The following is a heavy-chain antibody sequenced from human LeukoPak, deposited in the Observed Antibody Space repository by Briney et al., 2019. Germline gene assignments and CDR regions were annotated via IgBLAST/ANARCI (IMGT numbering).Heavy chain of an antibody. Sequence: PGGSLRLSCAASGFTFSNYAMSWVRQAPGKGLEWVSAISGSGGSTYYADSVKGRFTISRDNSKNTLYLQMNSLRAEDTAVYYCANGGFYCSSTSCYDYWGQGTLVTVSS. D-gene: IGHD2-2*01. CDR2: ISGSGGST. CDR3: ANGGFYCSSTSCYDY. V-gene: IGHV3-23*01. CDR1: GFTFSNYA. J-gene: IGHJ4*02.